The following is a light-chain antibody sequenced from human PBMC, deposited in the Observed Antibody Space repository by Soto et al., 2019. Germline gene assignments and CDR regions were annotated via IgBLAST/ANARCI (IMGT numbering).Light chain of an antibody. Sequence: EIVLTQFPGTLSLSAGERATLSCRASQTISSTSLAWYQQKPGQAPRLLIYGASSRATGIPDRFSGRGSGPDFTLTINRLEPEDLAVYYCQHQGTFGQGSRLQIK. CDR1: QTISSTS. CDR2: GAS. J-gene: IGKJ2*01. V-gene: IGKV3-20*01. CDR3: QHQGT.